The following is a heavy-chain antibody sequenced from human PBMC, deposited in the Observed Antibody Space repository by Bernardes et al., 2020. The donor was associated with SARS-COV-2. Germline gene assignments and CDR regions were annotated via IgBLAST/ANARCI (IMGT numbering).Heavy chain of an antibody. CDR3: ARGPYGPGGICTFYGMDV. CDR2: ISSSASYK. D-gene: IGHD2-8*02. V-gene: IGHV3-21*06. Sequence: GGSLRLSCAASGFTFTTYSLNWVRQAPGKGLEWVSSISSSASYKYYADSVKGRFTISRDNAKNSLYLEMNSLRADDTAVYYCARGPYGPGGICTFYGMDVWGQGTTVTVSS. J-gene: IGHJ6*02. CDR1: GFTFTTYS.